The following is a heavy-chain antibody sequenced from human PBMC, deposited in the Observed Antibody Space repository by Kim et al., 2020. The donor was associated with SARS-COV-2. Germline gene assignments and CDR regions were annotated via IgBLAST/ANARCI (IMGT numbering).Heavy chain of an antibody. CDR1: GFTLSSYG. J-gene: IGHJ4*02. D-gene: IGHD2-15*01. Sequence: GGSLRLSCAASGFTLSSYGIHWVRQAPGKGLEWVAVISYDANTKYYADSVKGRFTISRDNSKNTMYLQMNSLRAEDTAVYYCAKEYCGGGRCKEGYLDFWGQGTLVTVSS. V-gene: IGHV3-30*18. CDR3: AKEYCGGGRCKEGYLDF. CDR2: ISYDANTK.